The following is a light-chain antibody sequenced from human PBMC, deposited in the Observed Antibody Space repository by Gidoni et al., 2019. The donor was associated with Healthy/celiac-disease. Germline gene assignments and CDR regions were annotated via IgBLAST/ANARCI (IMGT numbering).Light chain of an antibody. CDR1: QSVSSY. CDR2: DAS. CDR3: QQRSNWPT. Sequence: SPAPLSLSPGERATLSCRASQSVSSYLAWYQQKPGQAPRLLIYDASNRATGIPARFSGSGSGTDFTLTISSLEPEDFAVYYCQQRSNWPTFGPGTKVDIK. V-gene: IGKV3-11*01. J-gene: IGKJ3*01.